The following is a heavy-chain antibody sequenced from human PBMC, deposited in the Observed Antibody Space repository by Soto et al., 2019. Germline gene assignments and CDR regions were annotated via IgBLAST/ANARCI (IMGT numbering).Heavy chain of an antibody. Sequence: EVQLVESGGGLVQPGGSLRLSCAASGFTFSNAWMSWVRQAPGKGLEWVGRIKSKTDGGTTDYAAPVKGRFTISRDDSKNTLYLQMNSLKTEDTAVYYCTTDFPYYDFWSGYYTRRAEYFQHWGQGTLVTVSS. D-gene: IGHD3-3*01. CDR3: TTDFPYYDFWSGYYTRRAEYFQH. J-gene: IGHJ1*01. V-gene: IGHV3-15*01. CDR1: GFTFSNAW. CDR2: IKSKTDGGTT.